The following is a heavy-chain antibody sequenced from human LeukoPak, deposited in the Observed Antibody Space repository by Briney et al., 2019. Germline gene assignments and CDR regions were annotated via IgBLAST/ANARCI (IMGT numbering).Heavy chain of an antibody. J-gene: IGHJ4*02. V-gene: IGHV3-30-3*01. D-gene: IGHD5-24*01. CDR2: ISYDGSNK. Sequence: GGSLRLSCAASGCTFSSYAMHWVRQAPGKGLEWVAVISYDGSNKYYADSVKGRFTISRDNSKNTLYLQMNSLRAEDTAVYYCARDFGEMATTNYFDYWGQGTLVTVSS. CDR1: GCTFSSYA. CDR3: ARDFGEMATTNYFDY.